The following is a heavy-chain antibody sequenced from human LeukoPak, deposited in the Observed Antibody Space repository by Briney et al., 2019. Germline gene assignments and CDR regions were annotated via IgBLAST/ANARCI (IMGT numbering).Heavy chain of an antibody. CDR2: IYYSGST. D-gene: IGHD3-22*01. J-gene: IGHJ3*02. CDR3: ARVKYYYDSSGSGHDAFDI. V-gene: IGHV4-59*12. Sequence: PSETLSLTCAVSGGSISSYYWSWIRQPPGKGLEWIGYIYYSGSTNYNPSLKSRVTISVDTSKNQFSLKLSSVTAADTAVYYCARVKYYYDSSGSGHDAFDIWGQGTMVTASS. CDR1: GGSISSYY.